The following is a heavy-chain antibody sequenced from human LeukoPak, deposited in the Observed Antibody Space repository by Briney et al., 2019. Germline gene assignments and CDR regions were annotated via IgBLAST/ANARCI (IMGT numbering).Heavy chain of an antibody. J-gene: IGHJ4*02. V-gene: IGHV1-69*05. D-gene: IGHD5-12*01. CDR2: IIPIFGTA. CDR3: ASPHSYEYYFDY. CDR1: GGTFSSYA. Sequence: SXKVSCKASGGTFSSYAISWVRQAPGQGLEWMGGIIPIFGTANYAQKFQGRVTITTDESTSTAYMELSSLRSEDTAVYYCASPHSYEYYFDYWGQGTLVTVSS.